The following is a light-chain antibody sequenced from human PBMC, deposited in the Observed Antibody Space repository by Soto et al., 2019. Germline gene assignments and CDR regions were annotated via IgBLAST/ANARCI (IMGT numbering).Light chain of an antibody. V-gene: IGLV1-40*01. CDR3: QSYDSSLSAHVV. CDR1: SSNIGAGYD. J-gene: IGLJ2*01. CDR2: GNS. Sequence: QSVLTQPPSVSGAPGQRVTISCTGSSSNIGAGYDVHWYQQLPGTAPKLLIYGNSNRPSGVPDRFSGSKSGTSASLAITGPQAEDEADYCCQSYDSSLSAHVVFGGGTQLTVL.